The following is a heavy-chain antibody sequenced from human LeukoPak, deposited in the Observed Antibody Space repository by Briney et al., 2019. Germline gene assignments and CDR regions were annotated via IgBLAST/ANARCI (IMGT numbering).Heavy chain of an antibody. D-gene: IGHD6-13*01. CDR2: IWFDGSQK. CDR1: GFSFSTYG. Sequence: PGGSLRLSCAASGFSFSTYGMHWVRQAPGKGLEWVAFIWFDGSQKYHADFLKGRFTISRDNSKNTVYLQMNSLRAEDTAVYYCARDSSPDYWGQGTLVTVSS. CDR3: ARDSSPDY. J-gene: IGHJ4*02. V-gene: IGHV3-33*01.